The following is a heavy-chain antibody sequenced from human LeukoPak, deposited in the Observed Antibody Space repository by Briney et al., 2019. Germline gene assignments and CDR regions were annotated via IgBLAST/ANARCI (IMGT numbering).Heavy chain of an antibody. V-gene: IGHV3-11*01. CDR1: GFTFSDYY. Sequence: PGGSLRLSCAASGFTFSDYYMNWIRQAPGKGLEWVSYIGSSGSTIRYADSVKSRFTISRDNAKNSLYLQMNSLRAEDTAVYYCARWAVTPKKAFDIWGQGTMVTVSS. J-gene: IGHJ3*02. CDR2: IGSSGSTI. D-gene: IGHD2-21*02. CDR3: ARWAVTPKKAFDI.